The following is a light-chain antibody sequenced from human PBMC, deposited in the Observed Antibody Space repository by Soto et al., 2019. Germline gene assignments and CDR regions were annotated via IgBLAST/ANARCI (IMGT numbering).Light chain of an antibody. V-gene: IGKV3-20*01. Sequence: EIVLTQSPGTVSLSPGERATLSCRASQSVGSRWLAWYQQKPGQAPRVLIYGASKRATGIPERFSGSGSGTDFPLTINRLEPEDFAVYYCQQYESSRTFGQGTKVEMK. CDR3: QQYESSRT. J-gene: IGKJ1*01. CDR2: GAS. CDR1: QSVGSRW.